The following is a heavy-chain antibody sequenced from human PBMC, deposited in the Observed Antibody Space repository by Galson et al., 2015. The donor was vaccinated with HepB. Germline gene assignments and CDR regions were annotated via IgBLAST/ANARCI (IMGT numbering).Heavy chain of an antibody. D-gene: IGHD1-26*01. V-gene: IGHV3-64*01. Sequence: SLRLSCAASGCSFRGYAMDWVRQAPGDGLEFVSGISSNGGTTYYANSVKGRFTISRDNSKNTLYLQMGSLRAEDMAVYYCARAVRTRGNYYDNWGQGTLVTVSS. CDR2: ISSNGGTT. CDR3: ARAVRTRGNYYDN. J-gene: IGHJ4*02. CDR1: GCSFRGYA.